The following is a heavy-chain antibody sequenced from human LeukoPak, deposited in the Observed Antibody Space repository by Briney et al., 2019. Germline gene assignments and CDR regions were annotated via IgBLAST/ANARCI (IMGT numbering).Heavy chain of an antibody. V-gene: IGHV4-34*01. CDR2: INHSGST. J-gene: IGHJ4*02. CDR3: ARGPLLTHRRYFDF. D-gene: IGHD3-9*01. CDR1: GGSFRGYY. Sequence: SETLSLTCAVYGGSFRGYYWNWIRQSPEKGLEWIGEINHSGSTSYNPSLKSQVTISVDTSKNQFSLKLTSVTAADTAVYYCARGPLLTHRRYFDFWGQGTLVTDSS.